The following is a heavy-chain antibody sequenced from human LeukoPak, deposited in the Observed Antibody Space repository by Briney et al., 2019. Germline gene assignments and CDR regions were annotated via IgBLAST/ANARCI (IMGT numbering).Heavy chain of an antibody. J-gene: IGHJ3*02. D-gene: IGHD2-2*01. CDR3: ARTLHSCDAFDI. V-gene: IGHV1-69*13. Sequence: SVKVSCKASGGTFSSYAISWVRQAPGQGLEWMGGIIPIFGTANYAQKFQGRVTITADESTSTAYMELSSLRSEDTAVYYCARTLHSCDAFDIWGQGTMVTVSS. CDR1: GGTFSSYA. CDR2: IIPIFGTA.